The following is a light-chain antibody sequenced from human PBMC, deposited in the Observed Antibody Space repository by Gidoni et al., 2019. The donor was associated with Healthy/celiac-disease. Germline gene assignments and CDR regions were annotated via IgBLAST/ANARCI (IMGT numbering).Light chain of an antibody. CDR1: QSVSSN. CDR3: QQYNNWPYT. V-gene: IGKV3-15*01. J-gene: IGKJ2*01. CDR2: GAS. Sequence: EIVMTHSPATLSVSPGERATLSCRASQSVSSNLAWYQQKPGQAPRLLIYGASTRATGIPARFSGSGSGTEFTLTISSLQSEDFAVYYCQQYNNWPYTFXQXTKLEIK.